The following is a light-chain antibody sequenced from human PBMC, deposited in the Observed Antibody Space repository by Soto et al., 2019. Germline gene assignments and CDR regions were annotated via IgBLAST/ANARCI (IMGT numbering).Light chain of an antibody. J-gene: IGLJ1*01. CDR1: SGDIGGYDY. V-gene: IGLV2-8*01. CDR3: SSYAGSNNPYV. CDR2: EVT. Sequence: QSVLTRPPSASGSPGQSVTISCTGTSGDIGGYDYVSWYQQHPGKAPKLMIYEVTKRPLGVPDRFSGSKSGNTASLTVSGLQAEDEADYYCSSYAGSNNPYVSGTGTKVTVL.